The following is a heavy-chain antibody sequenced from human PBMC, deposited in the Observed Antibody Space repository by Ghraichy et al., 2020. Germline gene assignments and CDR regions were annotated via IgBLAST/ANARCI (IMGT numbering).Heavy chain of an antibody. CDR2: ISWDGTNT. V-gene: IGHV3-43*01. J-gene: IGHJ6*02. CDR3: AKCWEDYDILTGMDV. D-gene: IGHD3-9*01. CDR1: GFTFNKYS. Sequence: LSLTCAASGFTFNKYSMQWVRRAPGKGLEWVSLISWDGTNTYYADSVKGRFTISRDNRKNSLYLEMNGLRTEDTAFYYCAKCWEDYDILTGMDVWGQGTTVTVSS.